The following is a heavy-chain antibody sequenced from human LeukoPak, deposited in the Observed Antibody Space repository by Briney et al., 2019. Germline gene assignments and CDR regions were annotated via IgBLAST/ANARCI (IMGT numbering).Heavy chain of an antibody. J-gene: IGHJ5*02. V-gene: IGHV1-18*01. D-gene: IGHD2-15*01. CDR1: GYTFTSYG. CDR2: ISAYNGNT. Sequence: ASVKVSCKASGYTFTSYGISWVRQAPGQGLEWMGWISAYNGNTNYAQKLQGRVTMTTDTSTSTAYMELRSLRSGDTAVYYCARGGDCSGGSCYQTGFDPWGQGTLVTVSS. CDR3: ARGGDCSGGSCYQTGFDP.